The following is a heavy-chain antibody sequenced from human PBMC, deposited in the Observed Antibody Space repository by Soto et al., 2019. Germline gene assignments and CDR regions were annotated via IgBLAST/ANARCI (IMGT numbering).Heavy chain of an antibody. CDR3: ARAKYYYDSSGYYYEAYWFDP. J-gene: IGHJ5*02. CDR2: MNPNSGNT. CDR1: GYTFTSYD. V-gene: IGHV1-8*01. Sequence: ASVEVSCKASGYTFTSYDINCVRQAPGQGLEWMGWMNPNSGNTGYAQKYQGRVTMNRDTSISTAYMELSSLRSEDTAVYYCARAKYYYDSSGYYYEAYWFDPWGQGTLVTVSS. D-gene: IGHD3-22*01.